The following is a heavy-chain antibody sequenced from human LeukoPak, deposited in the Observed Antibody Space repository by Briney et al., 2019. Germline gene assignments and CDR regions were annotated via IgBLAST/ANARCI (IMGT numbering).Heavy chain of an antibody. J-gene: IGHJ6*03. D-gene: IGHD6-19*01. CDR3: ARGAVADYYYYYYMDV. CDR1: GFTFSSYA. CDR2: ISGSGGST. V-gene: IGHV3-23*01. Sequence: GGSLRLSCAASGFTFSSYAMSWVRQAPGKGLEWVSSISGSGGSTYYADSVKGRFTISRDNSKNTLYLQMNSLRAEDTAVYYCARGAVADYYYYYYMDVWGKGTTVTVSS.